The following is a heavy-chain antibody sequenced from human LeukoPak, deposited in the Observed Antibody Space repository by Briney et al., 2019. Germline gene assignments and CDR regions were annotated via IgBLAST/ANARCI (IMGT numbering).Heavy chain of an antibody. CDR1: GYYISSGYY. J-gene: IGHJ3*02. CDR2: IYHSGST. CDR3: ARDLSSSYGGAFDI. D-gene: IGHD6-13*01. Sequence: SETLSLTCAVSGYYISSGYYWGWIRQPPGKGLEWIGSIYHSGSTYYNPSLKSRVTISVDTSKNQFSLKLSSVTAADTAVYYCARDLSSSYGGAFDIWGQGTMVTVSS. V-gene: IGHV4-38-2*02.